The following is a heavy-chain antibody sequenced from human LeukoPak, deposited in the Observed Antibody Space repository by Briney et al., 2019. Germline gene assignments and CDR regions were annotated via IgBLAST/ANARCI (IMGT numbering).Heavy chain of an antibody. J-gene: IGHJ5*02. V-gene: IGHV1-58*01. Sequence: SVKVSCKASGFTFASSAVQWVRQARGQRLEWIGWIVVGSANTNYARKFQERVTITRDMSTGTAYMEPSSLRSEDTAVYYCAAFDAGDCGGDCPYFSFPWGQGTLVTVSS. CDR2: IVVGSANT. CDR1: GFTFASSA. CDR3: AAFDAGDCGGDCPYFSFP. D-gene: IGHD2-21*02.